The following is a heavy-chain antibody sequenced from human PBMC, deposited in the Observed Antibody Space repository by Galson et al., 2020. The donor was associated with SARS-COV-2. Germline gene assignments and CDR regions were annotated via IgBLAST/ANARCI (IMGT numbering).Heavy chain of an antibody. CDR3: ARDHDSSGYYYVAVQGFVP. CDR2: IYYSGST. Sequence: RGWLRQPPGKGLEWIGSIYYSGSTYYNPSLKSRVTISVDTSKNQFSLKLSSVTAADTAVYYCARDHDSSGYYYVAVQGFVPWCQVTLFTVSS. J-gene: IGHJ5*02. V-gene: IGHV4-39*07. D-gene: IGHD3-22*01.